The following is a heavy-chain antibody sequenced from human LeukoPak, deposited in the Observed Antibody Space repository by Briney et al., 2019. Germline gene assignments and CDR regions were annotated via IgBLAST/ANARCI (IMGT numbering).Heavy chain of an antibody. J-gene: IGHJ4*02. CDR1: GFTVSSNY. CDR2: ISGSGGST. CDR3: AKVMSRKAKIDY. D-gene: IGHD2-8*01. Sequence: PGGSLRLSCAASGFTVSSNYMSWVRQAPGKGLEWVSAISGSGGSTYYADSVKGRFTISRDNSKNTLYLQMNSLRAEDTAVYYCAKVMSRKAKIDYWGQGTLVTVSS. V-gene: IGHV3-23*01.